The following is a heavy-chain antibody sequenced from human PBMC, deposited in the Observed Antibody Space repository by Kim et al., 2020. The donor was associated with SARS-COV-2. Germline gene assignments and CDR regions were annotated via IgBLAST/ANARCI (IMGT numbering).Heavy chain of an antibody. J-gene: IGHJ4*02. Sequence: GGSLRLSCAASGFTFSSYSMNWVRQAPGKGLEWILYISSRGDNIIYADSVKGRFTISRDNAKNSLSLQMNSLGDEDTAVYYCAREGAYGSGSGSYYIRPFDWWGQGTLVTASP. D-gene: IGHD3-10*01. CDR1: GFTFSSYS. CDR2: ISSRGDNI. CDR3: AREGAYGSGSGSYYIRPFDW. V-gene: IGHV3-48*02.